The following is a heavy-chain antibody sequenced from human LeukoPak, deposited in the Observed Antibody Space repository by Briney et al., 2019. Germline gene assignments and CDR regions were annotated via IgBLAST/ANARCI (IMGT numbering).Heavy chain of an antibody. V-gene: IGHV7-4-1*02. J-gene: IGHJ5*02. CDR3: ARVLPYYDYWSGPPVGWFDP. CDR2: INTNTGNP. Sequence: GASVNVSCKASGYTFTSYAMSWVRQAPGQGLEWMGWINTNTGNPTYAQGFTGRFVFSLDTSVSTAYLQISSLKAEDTAVYYCARVLPYYDYWSGPPVGWFDPWGQGTLVTVSS. CDR1: GYTFTSYA. D-gene: IGHD3-3*01.